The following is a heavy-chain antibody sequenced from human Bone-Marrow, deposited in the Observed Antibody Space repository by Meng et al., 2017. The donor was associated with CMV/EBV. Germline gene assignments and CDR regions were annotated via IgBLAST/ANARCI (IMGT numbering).Heavy chain of an antibody. V-gene: IGHV3-20*03. CDR3: ARAYGSGSYPFDP. CDR2: INWNGGST. CDR1: GFTFDYYG. J-gene: IGHJ5*02. D-gene: IGHD3-10*01. Sequence: AASGFTFDYYGMSWVRQAPGKVLEWVSGINWNGGSTGYADSVKGRFTISRDNAKNSLYLQMNSLRAEDTALYYCARAYGSGSYPFDPWGQGTLVTVSS.